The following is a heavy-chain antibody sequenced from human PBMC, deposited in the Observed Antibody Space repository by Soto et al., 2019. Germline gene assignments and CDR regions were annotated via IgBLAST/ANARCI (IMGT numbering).Heavy chain of an antibody. CDR3: ARAIAAAGTWFAPVFDS. D-gene: IGHD6-13*01. Sequence: QVQLVQSGAEVKKPGSSVKVSCKASGGTFSSYAISWVRQAPGQGLEWMGGIIPIFGTANYAQKFQGRVTITADKAKSTAYMELSSLRSEDTAVYYCARAIAAAGTWFAPVFDSWGQGTLVTVSS. CDR1: GGTFSSYA. V-gene: IGHV1-69*06. CDR2: IIPIFGTA. J-gene: IGHJ4*02.